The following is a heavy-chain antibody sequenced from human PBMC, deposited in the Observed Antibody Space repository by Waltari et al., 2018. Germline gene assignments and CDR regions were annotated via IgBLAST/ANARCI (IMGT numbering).Heavy chain of an antibody. Sequence: QVQLVQSGAEVKKPGASVKVSCKASGYTFTSYDINWVRQATGQGLEWMGWMNPNSGNTAYARKFQGRVTMTRNTSISTAYMELSSLRAEDTAVYFCARGLGSGNWFDPWGQGTLVTVSS. CDR2: MNPNSGNT. V-gene: IGHV1-8*01. CDR3: ARGLGSGNWFDP. D-gene: IGHD2-15*01. CDR1: GYTFTSYD. J-gene: IGHJ5*02.